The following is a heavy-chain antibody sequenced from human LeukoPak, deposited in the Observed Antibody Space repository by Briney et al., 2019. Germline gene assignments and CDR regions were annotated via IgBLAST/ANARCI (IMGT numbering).Heavy chain of an antibody. CDR1: RFTFRNYA. Sequence: GGSLRLSCAASRFTFRNYAMRWVRQAPGKGLEWVSVIGGDTGSAYYADSVKGRFTISRDNSKNTLYLQMNSLRDEDTAVYYCASSGSYRFDYWGQGTLVTVSS. CDR2: IGGDTGSA. J-gene: IGHJ4*02. D-gene: IGHD1-26*01. V-gene: IGHV3-23*01. CDR3: ASSGSYRFDY.